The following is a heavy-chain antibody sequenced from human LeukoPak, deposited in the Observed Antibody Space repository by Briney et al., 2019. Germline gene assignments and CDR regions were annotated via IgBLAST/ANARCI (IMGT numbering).Heavy chain of an antibody. CDR3: ASTVVVVEGGIDY. CDR1: GFTFSSYS. D-gene: IGHD2-2*01. Sequence: GGSLRLSCAASGFTFSSYSMNWVRQAPGKGLEWVSYISSSSSTIYYADSVKGRFTIPRDNAKNSLYLQMNSLRAEDTAVYYCASTVVVVEGGIDYWGQGTLVTVSS. V-gene: IGHV3-48*01. J-gene: IGHJ4*02. CDR2: ISSSSSTI.